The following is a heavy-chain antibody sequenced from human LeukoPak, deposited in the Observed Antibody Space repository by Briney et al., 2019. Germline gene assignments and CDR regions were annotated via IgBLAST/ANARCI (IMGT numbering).Heavy chain of an antibody. CDR3: ARRGGSGRAFDY. CDR1: GASISGGTYY. J-gene: IGHJ4*02. D-gene: IGHD1-26*01. Sequence: SETLSLTCSVSGASISGGTYYWGWIRQPPGKGLEWIGSIYYTGSTYDNPSLKSRVTISVDTSKTQFSLKLSPVTGAATAVYYCARRGGSGRAFDYWGQGPLVPVSS. V-gene: IGHV4-39*01. CDR2: IYYTGST.